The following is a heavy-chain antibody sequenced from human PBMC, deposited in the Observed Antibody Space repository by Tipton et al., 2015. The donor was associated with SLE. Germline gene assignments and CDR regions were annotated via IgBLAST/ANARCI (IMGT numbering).Heavy chain of an antibody. D-gene: IGHD1-26*01. CDR3: ARGGNVGWERCDY. Sequence: GLVKPSQTLSLTCAISGDSVSSNSAAWNWIRQSPSRGLEWLGRTYYRSKWYNDYAVSVKSRITINPDTSKNQFSLKLSSVTAADTAVYYCARGGNVGWERCDYWGQGTLVTVSS. J-gene: IGHJ4*02. CDR1: GDSVSSNSAA. CDR2: TYYRSKWYN. V-gene: IGHV6-1*01.